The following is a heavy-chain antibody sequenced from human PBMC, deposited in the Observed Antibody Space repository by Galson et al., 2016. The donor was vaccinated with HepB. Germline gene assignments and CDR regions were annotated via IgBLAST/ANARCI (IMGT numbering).Heavy chain of an antibody. J-gene: IGHJ4*02. CDR1: GFIFSVYN. CDR2: ITSSSGTM. D-gene: IGHD3-16*01. Sequence: SLRLSCAASGFIFSVYNMNWARQAPGKGLEWIAWITSSSGTMSYADSVKGRFTISRDNAKNSLYLEMNSLRDEDTAVYYCARDDYFRLGYWGQGTLVTVSS. V-gene: IGHV3-48*02. CDR3: ARDDYFRLGY.